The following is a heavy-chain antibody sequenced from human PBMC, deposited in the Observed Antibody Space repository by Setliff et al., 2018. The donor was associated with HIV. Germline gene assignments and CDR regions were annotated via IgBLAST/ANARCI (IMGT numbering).Heavy chain of an antibody. J-gene: IGHJ6*03. D-gene: IGHD2-21*01. CDR2: VIHSGSK. Sequence: SETLSLTCAVSGSSITTYHHWGCIRQTPGKGLEWVGSVIHSGSKFYNPSLKSRVSISLDTSENHFSLSLDSVTAADTAVYFCERVVIPTEFEQRYMFPFYIDVWGKGTTVTVSS. CDR1: GSSITTYHH. CDR3: ERVVIPTEFEQRYMFPFYIDV. V-gene: IGHV4-38-2*01.